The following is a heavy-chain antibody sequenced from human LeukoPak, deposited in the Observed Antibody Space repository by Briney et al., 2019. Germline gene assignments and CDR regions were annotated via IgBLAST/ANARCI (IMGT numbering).Heavy chain of an antibody. CDR1: GFTFSSYG. CDR3: AKDLSYSSSSLDH. J-gene: IGHJ4*02. V-gene: IGHV3-30*18. D-gene: IGHD6-13*01. Sequence: GRSLRLSCAASGFTFSSYGMHWVRQAPGKGLEWVAVISYDGSNKYYADSVKGRFTISRDNSKNTLYLQMNSLRAEDTAVYYCAKDLSYSSSSLDHWGQGTLVTVSS. CDR2: ISYDGSNK.